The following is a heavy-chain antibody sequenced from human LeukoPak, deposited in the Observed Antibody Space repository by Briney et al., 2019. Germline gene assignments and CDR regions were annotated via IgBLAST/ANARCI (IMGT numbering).Heavy chain of an antibody. J-gene: IGHJ4*02. CDR1: GFTFSSYA. CDR2: ISGSGGST. V-gene: IGHV3-23*01. Sequence: GGSLRLSCAASGFTFSSYAMSWVRQAPGKGLEWVSAISGSGGSTYYADSVKGRFTISRDNAKNSLYLQMNSLRAEDTAVYYCVGEILYCSGGSCYRGPFDNWGQGTLVTVSS. D-gene: IGHD2-15*01. CDR3: VGEILYCSGGSCYRGPFDN.